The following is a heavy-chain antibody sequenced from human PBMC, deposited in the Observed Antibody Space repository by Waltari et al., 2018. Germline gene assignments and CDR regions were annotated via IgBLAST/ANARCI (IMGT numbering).Heavy chain of an antibody. V-gene: IGHV3-7*01. CDR2: IKHEGNEK. Sequence: EAQLVESGGGLVQPGGSLRLSCADSGLTFSSFWMSWVRQAPGKGLGWVATIKHEGNEKHYVDSVKGRFTSSRDNAKKSLYLQMNRLRVEDTAVYYCAAGHYFEFWGQGTLVTVSS. CDR1: GLTFSSFW. J-gene: IGHJ4*02. D-gene: IGHD3-10*01. CDR3: AAGHYFEF.